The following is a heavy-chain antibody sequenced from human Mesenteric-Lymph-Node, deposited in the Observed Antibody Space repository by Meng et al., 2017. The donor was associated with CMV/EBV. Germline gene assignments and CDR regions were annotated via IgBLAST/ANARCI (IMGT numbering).Heavy chain of an antibody. J-gene: IGHJ4*02. CDR3: ARVVIRGEFDY. CDR2: INPNSGDT. Sequence: SCKASGDTFTGYYMHWVRQAPGQGLEWMGRINPNSGDTNYAQKFQGRVTVTRDTSINTAYMELSRLDSDDTAVYYCARVVIRGEFDYWGQGTLVTVSS. V-gene: IGHV1-2*06. CDR1: GDTFTGYY. D-gene: IGHD2-21*01.